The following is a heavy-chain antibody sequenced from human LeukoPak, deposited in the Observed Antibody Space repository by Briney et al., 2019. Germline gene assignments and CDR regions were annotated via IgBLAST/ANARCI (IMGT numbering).Heavy chain of an antibody. Sequence: GGSLRLSCAASGFTFSSYAMHWVRQAPGKGLEWVAVISYDGSNEYYADSVKGRFTISRDNSKNTLYLQMNSLRAEDTAVYYCARSQSSRQITIPKARRYFDYWGQGVLVTVSS. D-gene: IGHD3-10*01. CDR2: ISYDGSNE. V-gene: IGHV3-30*04. CDR1: GFTFSSYA. CDR3: ARSQSSRQITIPKARRYFDY. J-gene: IGHJ4*02.